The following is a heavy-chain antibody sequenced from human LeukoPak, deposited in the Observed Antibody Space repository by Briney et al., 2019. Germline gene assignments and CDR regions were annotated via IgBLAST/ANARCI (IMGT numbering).Heavy chain of an antibody. CDR1: GFTFSNYA. Sequence: PGGSLRLSCAASGFTFSNYAFHWVRQAPVKGLDWVAVIAFDGNSENAADSVKGRFTISRDNAKNSLYLQMSSLRAEDTAVYYCARAGSYSYGVLFDYWGQGTLVTVSS. CDR3: ARAGSYSYGVLFDY. J-gene: IGHJ4*02. CDR2: IAFDGNSE. V-gene: IGHV3-30*04. D-gene: IGHD5-18*01.